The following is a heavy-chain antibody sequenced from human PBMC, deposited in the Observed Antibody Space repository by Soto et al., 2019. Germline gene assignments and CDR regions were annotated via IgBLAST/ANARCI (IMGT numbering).Heavy chain of an antibody. CDR3: ANLPYDFWSGYYIY. CDR1: GFTFSSYA. V-gene: IGHV3-23*01. Sequence: GGSLRLSCAASGFTFSSYAMSWVRQAPGKGLEWVSAISGSGGSTYYADSVKGRFTISRDNSKNTLYLQMNSLRAEDTAVYYCANLPYDFWSGYYIYWGQGTLVTVSS. D-gene: IGHD3-3*01. CDR2: ISGSGGST. J-gene: IGHJ4*02.